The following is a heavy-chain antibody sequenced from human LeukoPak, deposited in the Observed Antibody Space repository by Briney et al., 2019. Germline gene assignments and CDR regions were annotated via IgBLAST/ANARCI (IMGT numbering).Heavy chain of an antibody. CDR1: GFTFSTYG. CDR2: IGIYSSPI. Sequence: GSLRLSCAASGFTFSTYGMNWVRQAPGKGLEWVSFIGIYSSPIYYADSVKGRFTISRDNAKNSLYLQMNSLRAEDTAVYYCGSRWFDWGQGTLVTVSS. J-gene: IGHJ4*02. CDR3: GSRWFD. V-gene: IGHV3-48*01. D-gene: IGHD4-23*01.